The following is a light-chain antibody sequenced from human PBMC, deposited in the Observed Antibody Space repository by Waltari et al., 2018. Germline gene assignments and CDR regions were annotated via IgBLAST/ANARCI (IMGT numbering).Light chain of an antibody. Sequence: DIQMTQSPTSLSASVGDRVTITCRASQGISNFLALYQQKPGKGPKLLTYAASTLQSGVPSRFSGSGSGTDFTLTISSLQPEDVATYYCQKYNSAPQTFGQGTKVEIK. CDR2: AAS. V-gene: IGKV1-27*01. CDR1: QGISNF. J-gene: IGKJ1*01. CDR3: QKYNSAPQT.